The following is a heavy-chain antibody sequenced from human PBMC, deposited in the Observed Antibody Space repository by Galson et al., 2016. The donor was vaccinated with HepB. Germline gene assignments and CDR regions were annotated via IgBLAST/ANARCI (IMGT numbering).Heavy chain of an antibody. Sequence: SLRLSCAVSRFTFSSYSMNWVRQAPGKGLEWVSSIGSSGATIYYADSVRGRFTISRDNSKNSLYLQMNSLRAEDTAVYYCARVDTIFGVVIRRSLNYFDYWGQGTLVTVSS. CDR2: IGSSGATI. D-gene: IGHD3-3*01. CDR3: ARVDTIFGVVIRRSLNYFDY. CDR1: RFTFSSYS. V-gene: IGHV3-48*04. J-gene: IGHJ4*02.